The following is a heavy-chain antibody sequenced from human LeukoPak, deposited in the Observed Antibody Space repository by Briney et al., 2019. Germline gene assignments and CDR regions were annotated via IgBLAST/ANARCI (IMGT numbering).Heavy chain of an antibody. V-gene: IGHV3-23*01. J-gene: IGHJ4*02. D-gene: IGHD5-18*01. CDR3: AKTQTWIQLWSFDY. Sequence: PGGSLRLSCAASGFTFSNYDLNWVRQAPGKGPEWVSTISGSGSRISYADSVQGRFTISRDNSKNTVYLQMNSLRAEDTAVYYCAKTQTWIQLWSFDYWGQGTLVTVSS. CDR2: ISGSGSRI. CDR1: GFTFSNYD.